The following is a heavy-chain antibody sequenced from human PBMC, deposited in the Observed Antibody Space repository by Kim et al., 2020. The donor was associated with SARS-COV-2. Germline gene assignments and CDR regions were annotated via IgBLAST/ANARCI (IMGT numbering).Heavy chain of an antibody. Sequence: YDADSVRGRFTISRDNAKISLYLQMNHLRAEDAAVYYCWGGSLWFRESTGYWGQGTLVTVSS. CDR3: WGGSLWFRESTGY. D-gene: IGHD3-10*01. V-gene: IGHV3-21*06. J-gene: IGHJ4*02.